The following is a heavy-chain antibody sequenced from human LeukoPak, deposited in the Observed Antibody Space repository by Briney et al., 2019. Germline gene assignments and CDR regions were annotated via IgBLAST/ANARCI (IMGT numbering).Heavy chain of an antibody. Sequence: GASVKVSCNASGYTFTNYGINWVRQAPGQGLEWMGWISAYNGNTNYAQKLQGRVTMTTDTSTSTAYMGLMNLRSDDTAVYYCARDRVRGVTPPRNAFDIWGQGTVVTVSS. D-gene: IGHD2-21*02. J-gene: IGHJ3*02. CDR1: GYTFTNYG. CDR2: ISAYNGNT. CDR3: ARDRVRGVTPPRNAFDI. V-gene: IGHV1-18*01.